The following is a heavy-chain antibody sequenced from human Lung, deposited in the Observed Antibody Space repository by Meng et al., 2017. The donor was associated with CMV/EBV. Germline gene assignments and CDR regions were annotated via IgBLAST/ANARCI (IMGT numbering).Heavy chain of an antibody. CDR3: ARQAPDNWFDP. J-gene: IGHJ5*02. CDR2: SYYDGTT. Sequence: TCTGSSGPMSRGGYGWSWIRKHAEKGLEWIGYSYYDGTTNYNPSLRSRVSISVDKSKNQFSLKLNSVTAADTAVYYCARQAPDNWFDPWGQGALVTVSS. CDR1: SGPMSRGGYG. V-gene: IGHV4-31*03.